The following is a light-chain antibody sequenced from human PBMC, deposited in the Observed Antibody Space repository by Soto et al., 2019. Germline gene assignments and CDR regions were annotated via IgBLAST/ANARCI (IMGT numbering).Light chain of an antibody. CDR1: QNVLSN. CDR2: GAS. J-gene: IGKJ5*01. CDR3: QQYNNWPTT. Sequence: EIVMTQSPATLSVSPGERATLSCGASQNVLSNLAWYQQKPGQAPRLLIYGASTRATGLPARFSGSGSGTQFTLTISSLQSEDFAIYYCQQYNNWPTTFGQGTRLEIK. V-gene: IGKV3-15*01.